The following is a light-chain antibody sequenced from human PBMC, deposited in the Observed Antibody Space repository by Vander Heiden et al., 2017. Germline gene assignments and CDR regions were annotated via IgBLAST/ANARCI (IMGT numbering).Light chain of an antibody. Sequence: DVVLTQSPLSLPVTPGEPASMSCRSSQSLLHSNGYNYLDWYVQKPGQSPQLLIYLGSNRASGVPDRFSGSGSGTDFTLKISRVDAEDVGVYYCMQAAQTPFTFGPGTKVDIK. V-gene: IGKV2-28*01. CDR2: LGS. CDR1: QSLLHSNGYNY. CDR3: MQAAQTPFT. J-gene: IGKJ3*01.